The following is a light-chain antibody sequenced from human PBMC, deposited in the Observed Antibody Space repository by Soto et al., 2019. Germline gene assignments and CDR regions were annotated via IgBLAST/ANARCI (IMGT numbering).Light chain of an antibody. Sequence: MTQSPATFSVSPGERATLSCRASQIVSIYLNWYQHKPGKGPTLLIHATSNLQIGVPSRFSGSGSGTEFTLTISSLEPEDFGTYYCQQSYKMPSFGQGTRLEIK. J-gene: IGKJ5*01. CDR3: QQSYKMPS. V-gene: IGKV1-39*01. CDR2: ATS. CDR1: QIVSIY.